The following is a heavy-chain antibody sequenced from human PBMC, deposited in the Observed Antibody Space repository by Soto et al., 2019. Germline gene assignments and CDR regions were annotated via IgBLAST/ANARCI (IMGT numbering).Heavy chain of an antibody. D-gene: IGHD3-9*01. CDR1: GGSFSGYY. V-gene: IGHV4-34*01. Sequence: SGPLCVTYAVYGGSFSGYYWSWIRQPPGKGLEWIGEINHSGSTNYNPSLKSRVTISVDTSKNQFSLKLSSVTAADTALYYCARFETLAGAAPIEDWGQGTLVTVSS. CDR3: ARFETLAGAAPIED. CDR2: INHSGST. J-gene: IGHJ4*02.